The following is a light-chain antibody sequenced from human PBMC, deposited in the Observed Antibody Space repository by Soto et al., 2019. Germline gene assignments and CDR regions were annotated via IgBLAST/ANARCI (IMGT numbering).Light chain of an antibody. CDR1: QSVSTN. J-gene: IGKJ1*01. CDR3: QHYNNWPWT. V-gene: IGKV3-15*01. CDR2: GAS. Sequence: EIVMTQSPATLSVSPGERATLSCRASQSVSTNLAWYQQKPGQAPRLLIYGASTRATGIPARFSGSGSGTEFTLTISSLQSEDFAVDYCQHYNNWPWTLGQGTMVEIK.